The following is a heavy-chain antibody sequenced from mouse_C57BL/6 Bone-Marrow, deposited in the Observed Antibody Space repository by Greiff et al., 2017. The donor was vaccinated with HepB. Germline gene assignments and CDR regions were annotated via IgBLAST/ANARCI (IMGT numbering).Heavy chain of an antibody. CDR1: GFSLTSYG. D-gene: IGHD2-12*01. V-gene: IGHV2-6*03. CDR3: ARYDGYYYAMDY. J-gene: IGHJ4*01. CDR2: IWSDGST. Sequence: VQLQQSGPGLVAPSQSLSITCTVSGFSLTSYGVHWVRQPPGKGLEWLVVIWSDGSTTYNSALNSRLSISKDNSKSQVFLKMNSLQTDDTAMYYCARYDGYYYAMDYWGQGTSVTVSS.